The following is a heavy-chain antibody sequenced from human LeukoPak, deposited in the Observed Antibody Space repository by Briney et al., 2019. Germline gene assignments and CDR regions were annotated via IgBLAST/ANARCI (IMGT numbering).Heavy chain of an antibody. Sequence: GGSLRLSCAASGFTFSSYSMNWVRQAPGKGLEWVSSISSSSSYIYYADSVKGRFTISRDNAKNSLYLQMNNLRAEDTAVYYCARGGRSGKHFDYWGQGTLVTVSS. J-gene: IGHJ4*02. V-gene: IGHV3-21*01. D-gene: IGHD1-26*01. CDR2: ISSSSSYI. CDR3: ARGGRSGKHFDY. CDR1: GFTFSSYS.